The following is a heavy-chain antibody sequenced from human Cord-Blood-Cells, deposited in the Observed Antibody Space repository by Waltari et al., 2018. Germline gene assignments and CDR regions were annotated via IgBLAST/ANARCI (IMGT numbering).Heavy chain of an antibody. CDR2: INPNSGGT. CDR1: GYPFTGSD. D-gene: IGHD5-12*01. J-gene: IGHJ4*02. Sequence: HVQLVQSGAAVKKPGASVKVPSTASGYPFTGSDTHRVRQAPGQGLEWMGWINPNSGGTNYAQKLQGRVTMTRDTSISTAYMELSRLRSDDTAVYYCARVYGGYDTLDYWGQGTLVTVSS. CDR3: ARVYGGYDTLDY. V-gene: IGHV1-2*02.